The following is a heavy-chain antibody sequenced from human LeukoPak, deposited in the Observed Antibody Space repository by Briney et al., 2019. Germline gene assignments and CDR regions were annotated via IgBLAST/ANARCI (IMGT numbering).Heavy chain of an antibody. CDR2: ISYDGSNK. Sequence: EGSLRLSCAASGFTFSNYAMHWVRQAPGKGLEWVAVISYDGSNKYYVDSVKGRFTISRDNSKNTLYLQMNSLRVEDTAVYYCARDEGGKYSSGWMSNWFDPWGQGTLVTVSS. V-gene: IGHV3-30*04. D-gene: IGHD6-19*01. CDR1: GFTFSNYA. CDR3: ARDEGGKYSSGWMSNWFDP. J-gene: IGHJ5*02.